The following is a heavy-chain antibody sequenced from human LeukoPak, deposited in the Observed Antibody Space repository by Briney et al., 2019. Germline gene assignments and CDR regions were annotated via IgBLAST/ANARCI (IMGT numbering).Heavy chain of an antibody. J-gene: IGHJ4*02. Sequence: SETLSLTCTVSGGSISSYYWSWIRQPPGKGLEWIGYIYYSGSTSYNPSLKSRVTISVDTSKNQFSLKLSSVTAADTAVYYCARVFCSGGSCRFDYWGQGTLVTVSS. D-gene: IGHD2-15*01. CDR3: ARVFCSGGSCRFDY. CDR2: IYYSGST. V-gene: IGHV4-59*12. CDR1: GGSISSYY.